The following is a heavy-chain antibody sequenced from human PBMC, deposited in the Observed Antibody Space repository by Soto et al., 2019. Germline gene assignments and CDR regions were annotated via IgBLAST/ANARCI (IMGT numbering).Heavy chain of an antibody. CDR3: ARDGATIRGFYYYHYVMDF. J-gene: IGHJ6*02. Sequence: PSETLSLTCTVSGGSISSGGYYWSWIRQHPGKGLEWIGYIYYSGSTYYNPSLKSRVTISVDTSKNQFSLKLSSVTAADTAVYYCARDGATIRGFYYYHYVMDFRGQGSSVIVSS. D-gene: IGHD5-12*01. CDR1: GGSISSGGYY. V-gene: IGHV4-31*03. CDR2: IYYSGST.